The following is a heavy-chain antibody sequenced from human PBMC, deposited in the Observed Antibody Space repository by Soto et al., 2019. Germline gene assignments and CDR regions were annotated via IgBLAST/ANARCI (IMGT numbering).Heavy chain of an antibody. Sequence: QVQLLQSGAEVKKPGASVKVSCKASGYTFTSYGISWVRQAPGQGLERLGWISAYNGNTNYAQKLQVRVTMTTDTSTSTADMELRSLRSDDTAVYYCARDAYSGYDGNWFDPWGQGTMVTVSS. CDR3: ARDAYSGYDGNWFDP. J-gene: IGHJ5*02. V-gene: IGHV1-18*01. D-gene: IGHD5-12*01. CDR1: GYTFTSYG. CDR2: ISAYNGNT.